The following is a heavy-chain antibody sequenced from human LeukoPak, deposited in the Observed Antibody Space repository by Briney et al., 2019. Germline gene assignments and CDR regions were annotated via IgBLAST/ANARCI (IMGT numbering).Heavy chain of an antibody. Sequence: SETLSLTCTVSSDSINSNSFYWGWARQPPGKGLEWIGIGSLSYSGSSYYSPSLKSRITISVDMAKSQSSLKLNSVTAADTAVYYCASNLRFLEWLPDSWGQGTLVTVSS. CDR3: ASNLRFLEWLPDS. CDR2: LSYSGSS. D-gene: IGHD3-3*01. CDR1: SDSINSNSFY. V-gene: IGHV4-39*01. J-gene: IGHJ4*02.